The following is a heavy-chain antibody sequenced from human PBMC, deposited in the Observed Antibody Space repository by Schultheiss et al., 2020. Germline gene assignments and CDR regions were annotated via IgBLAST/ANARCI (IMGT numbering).Heavy chain of an antibody. D-gene: IGHD2/OR15-2a*01. CDR2: IIPIFGTA. Sequence: SVKVSCKASGGTFSNFAISWVRQAPGQGLEWMGGIIPIFGTAHYGQNLQGRVTITADESTSTAYMELSSLRSEDTAVYFCANQDSATFGFDIWGQGTMVTVSS. V-gene: IGHV1-69*13. CDR1: GGTFSNFA. CDR3: ANQDSATFGFDI. J-gene: IGHJ3*02.